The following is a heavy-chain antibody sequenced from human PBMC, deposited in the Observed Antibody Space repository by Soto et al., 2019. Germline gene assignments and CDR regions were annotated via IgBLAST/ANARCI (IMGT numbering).Heavy chain of an antibody. CDR2: IKQDGSEK. Sequence: GGSLRLSCAASGFTFSSYWMSWVRQAPGKGLEWVANIKQDGSEKYYVDSVKGRFTISRDNAKNSLYLQMNSLRAEDTAVYYCARGSGSYSHPLDYWGQGTLVTVYS. J-gene: IGHJ4*02. V-gene: IGHV3-7*03. D-gene: IGHD1-26*01. CDR3: ARGSGSYSHPLDY. CDR1: GFTFSSYW.